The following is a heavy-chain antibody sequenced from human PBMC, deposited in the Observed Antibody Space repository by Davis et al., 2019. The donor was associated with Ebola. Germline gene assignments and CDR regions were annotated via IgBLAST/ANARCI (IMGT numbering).Heavy chain of an antibody. CDR1: GGSINSGGFY. D-gene: IGHD6-13*01. CDR3: ATGTAAPQGRFDP. V-gene: IGHV4-39*02. J-gene: IGHJ5*02. Sequence: SETLSLTCTAAGGSINSGGFYWVWIRQPPGKGLEWVASLSPSGATYYNPSLQGRVSMSVDTSRNHFPLSLSSVTTKETAVYYCATGTAAPQGRFDPWGQGTLVTVSS. CDR2: LSPSGAT.